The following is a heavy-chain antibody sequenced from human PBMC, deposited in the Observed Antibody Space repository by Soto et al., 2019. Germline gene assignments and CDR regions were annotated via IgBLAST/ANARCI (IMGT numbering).Heavy chain of an antibody. CDR3: ARDLWLGVVVVAANDAFDI. CDR1: GYTFTSYG. J-gene: IGHJ3*02. CDR2: ISAYNGNT. D-gene: IGHD2-15*01. V-gene: IGHV1-18*01. Sequence: QVQLVQSGAEVKKPGASVKVSCKASGYTFTSYGISWVRQAPGQGLEWMGWISAYNGNTNYAQKLQGRVTMTTDTSTSTAYMELRSLRYDDTAVYYCARDLWLGVVVVAANDAFDIWGQGTMVTVSS.